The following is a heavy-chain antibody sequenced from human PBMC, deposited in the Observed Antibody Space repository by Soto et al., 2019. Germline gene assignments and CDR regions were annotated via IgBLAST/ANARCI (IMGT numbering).Heavy chain of an antibody. CDR1: GFTFSSYS. CDR2: ISSSSSYI. CDR3: ARDGVVVPAAFYYYYYMDV. J-gene: IGHJ6*03. V-gene: IGHV3-21*01. Sequence: EVQLVESGGGLVKPGGSLRLSCAASGFTFSSYSMNWVRQAPGKGLEWVSSISSSSSYIYYADSVKGRFTISRDNAKNSLYLQMNSVRAEDTAVYYCARDGVVVPAAFYYYYYMDVWGKGTTVTVSS. D-gene: IGHD2-2*01.